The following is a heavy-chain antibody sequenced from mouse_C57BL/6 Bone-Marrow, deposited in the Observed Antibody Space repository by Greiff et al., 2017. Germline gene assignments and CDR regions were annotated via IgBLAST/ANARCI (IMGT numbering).Heavy chain of an antibody. V-gene: IGHV1-69*01. D-gene: IGHD1-1*01. Sequence: VQLQQPGAELVMPGASVKLSCKASGYTFTSYWMHWVKQRPGQGLEWIGEIDPSDSYTNYNQKFKGKSTLTVDKSSSTAYMQLSSLTSEDSAVYYGARDYGSSYVSMDYWGQGTSVTVSS. CDR2: IDPSDSYT. J-gene: IGHJ4*01. CDR3: ARDYGSSYVSMDY. CDR1: GYTFTSYW.